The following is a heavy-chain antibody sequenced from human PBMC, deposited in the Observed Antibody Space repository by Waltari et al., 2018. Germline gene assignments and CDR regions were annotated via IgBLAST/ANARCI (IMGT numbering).Heavy chain of an antibody. D-gene: IGHD3-22*01. Sequence: QVQLVQSGAEVKKPGSSVKVSCKASGGTFSSYAISWVRQAPGQGPEWMGGIIPIFGTANYAQKFQGRVTITADESTSTAYMELSSLRSEDTAVYYCARDTQETYYYDSSGYYGGFDYWGQGTLVTVSS. CDR1: GGTFSSYA. V-gene: IGHV1-69*12. J-gene: IGHJ4*02. CDR2: IIPIFGTA. CDR3: ARDTQETYYYDSSGYYGGFDY.